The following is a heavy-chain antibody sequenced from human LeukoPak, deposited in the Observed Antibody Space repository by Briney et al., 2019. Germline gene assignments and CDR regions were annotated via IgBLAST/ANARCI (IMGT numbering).Heavy chain of an antibody. Sequence: GGSLRLSCAASGLTFSTYSFNWVRQAPGKGLEWVSYITPSTSPIYYTDSVKGRFTISGDNAKKSVDLQMNSLRDDDTAMYYCARERDGYNSVFAFDVWGQGTMVTVSS. CDR2: ITPSTSPI. V-gene: IGHV3-48*02. CDR3: ARERDGYNSVFAFDV. J-gene: IGHJ3*01. D-gene: IGHD5-24*01. CDR1: GLTFSTYS.